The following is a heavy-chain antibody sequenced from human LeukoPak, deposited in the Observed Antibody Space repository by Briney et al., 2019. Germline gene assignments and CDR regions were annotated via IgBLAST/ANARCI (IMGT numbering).Heavy chain of an antibody. CDR2: ISSSGSTI. CDR3: ARAQQRGYYDSSGY. V-gene: IGHV3-11*01. Sequence: GGSLRLSCAASGFTFSDYYMSWTRQAPGKGLEWVSYISSSGSTIYYADSVKGRFTISRDNAKNSLYLQMNSLRAEDTAVYYCARAQQRGYYDSSGYWGQGTLVTVSS. D-gene: IGHD3-22*01. J-gene: IGHJ4*02. CDR1: GFTFSDYY.